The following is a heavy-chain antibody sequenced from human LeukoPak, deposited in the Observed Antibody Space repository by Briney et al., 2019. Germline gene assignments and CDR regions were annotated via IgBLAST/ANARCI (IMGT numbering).Heavy chain of an antibody. CDR1: GDTFSSYY. D-gene: IGHD3-22*01. CDR3: ARVPLGDSSTYYYPKPDWFDP. CDR2: ITPSGDST. Sequence: GASVKVSCKASGDTFSSYYMHWVRQAPGQGLEWMGIITPSGDSTNYAQKFQGRVTMTTDTATSTAYMELRSLRSDDTAVYYCARVPLGDSSTYYYPKPDWFDPWGQGTLVIVSS. J-gene: IGHJ5*02. V-gene: IGHV1-46*01.